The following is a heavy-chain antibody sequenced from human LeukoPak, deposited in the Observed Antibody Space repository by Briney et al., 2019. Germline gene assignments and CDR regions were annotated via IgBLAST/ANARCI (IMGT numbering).Heavy chain of an antibody. CDR1: EDRVSSNSAA. J-gene: IGHJ4*01. CDR3: ARYSIWGNCFDC. Sequence: SHTLSLTCAISEDRVSSNSAAWNWVRQSPSRGLEWLGRTYYRSKWFKDYAVSVKSRIVINTDTSKNQYSLQLDSATPEDTAVYYCARYSIWGNCFDCWGQGTLVTVSS. CDR2: TYYRSKWFK. V-gene: IGHV6-1*01. D-gene: IGHD7-27*01.